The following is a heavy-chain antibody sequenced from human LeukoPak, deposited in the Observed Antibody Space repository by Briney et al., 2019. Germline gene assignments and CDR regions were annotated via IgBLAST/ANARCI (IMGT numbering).Heavy chain of an antibody. CDR2: IDNSGGVT. CDR3: ATSVGYYDSSGYFNY. J-gene: IGHJ4*02. CDR1: GFIFSSYA. Sequence: GGSLRLSCTASGFIFSSYAMTWVRQAPGRGLEWVSGIDNSGGVTYYADSVRGRFTISRDNSKNTLYLQMNSLRAEDTAVYYCATSVGYYDSSGYFNYWGQGTLVTVSS. D-gene: IGHD3-22*01. V-gene: IGHV3-23*01.